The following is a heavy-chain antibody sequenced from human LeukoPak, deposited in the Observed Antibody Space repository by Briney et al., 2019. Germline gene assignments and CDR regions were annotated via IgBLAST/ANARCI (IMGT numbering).Heavy chain of an antibody. CDR1: GGSISSYY. J-gene: IGHJ3*02. CDR2: IYTSGST. Sequence: SETLSLTCTASGGSISSYYWSWIRQPAGKGLEWIGRIYTSGSTNYNPSLKSRVTMSVDTSKNQFSLKLSSVTAADTAVYYCARDRSPTYYYDSSGYYPDAFDIWGQGTMVTVSS. CDR3: ARDRSPTYYYDSSGYYPDAFDI. V-gene: IGHV4-4*07. D-gene: IGHD3-22*01.